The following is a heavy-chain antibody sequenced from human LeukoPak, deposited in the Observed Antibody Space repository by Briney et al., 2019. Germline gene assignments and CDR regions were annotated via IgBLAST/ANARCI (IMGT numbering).Heavy chain of an antibody. V-gene: IGHV3-7*01. D-gene: IGHD1-26*01. CDR1: GFTFSSYW. CDR3: ARGRGTDF. CDR2: IKQDGSEK. J-gene: IGHJ4*02. Sequence: GGPLRLSCAASGFTFSSYWMSWVRQAPGKGLEWVANIKQDGSEKYYVDSVKGRFAISRDNAKNALFLQMNSLRAEDTAVYYCARGRGTDFWGQGTLVTVSS.